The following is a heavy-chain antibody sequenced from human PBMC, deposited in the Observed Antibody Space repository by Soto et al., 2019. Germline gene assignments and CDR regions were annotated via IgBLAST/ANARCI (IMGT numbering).Heavy chain of an antibody. V-gene: IGHV3-11*01. J-gene: IGHJ3*02. CDR3: ARSTYGDDSSDDAFDI. CDR2: ISSSGSTI. Sequence: GGSLRLSCAASGFTFSDYYMSWIRQAPGKGLEWVSYISSSGSTIYYADSVKGRFTISRDNAKNSLYLQMNSLRAEDTAVYYCARSTYGDDSSDDAFDIWGQGTMVTVSS. D-gene: IGHD4-17*01. CDR1: GFTFSDYY.